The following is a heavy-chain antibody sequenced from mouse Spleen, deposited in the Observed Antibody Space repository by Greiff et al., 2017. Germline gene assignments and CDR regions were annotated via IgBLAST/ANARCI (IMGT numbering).Heavy chain of an antibody. CDR1: GYTFTSYT. Sequence: VKLMESGAELARPGASVKMSCKASGYTFTSYTMHWVKQRPGQGLEWIGYINPSSGYTNYNQKFKDKATLTADKSSSTAYMQLSSLTSEDSAVYYCARGTTVEMDYWGQGTSVTVSS. D-gene: IGHD1-1*01. V-gene: IGHV1-4*01. J-gene: IGHJ4*01. CDR3: ARGTTVEMDY. CDR2: INPSSGYT.